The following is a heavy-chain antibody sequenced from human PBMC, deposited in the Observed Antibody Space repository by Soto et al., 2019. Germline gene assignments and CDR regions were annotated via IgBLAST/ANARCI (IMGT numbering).Heavy chain of an antibody. D-gene: IGHD6-19*01. V-gene: IGHV3-64*01. CDR2: ISSNGGST. CDR1: GFTFSSYA. Sequence: GGSLRLSCAASGFTFSSYAMHWVRQAPGKGLEYVSAISSNGGSTYYANSVKGRFTISRDNSKNTLYLQMGSLRAEDMAVYYCARDPSPVAGTAWNWFDPWGQGPLVTVSS. J-gene: IGHJ5*02. CDR3: ARDPSPVAGTAWNWFDP.